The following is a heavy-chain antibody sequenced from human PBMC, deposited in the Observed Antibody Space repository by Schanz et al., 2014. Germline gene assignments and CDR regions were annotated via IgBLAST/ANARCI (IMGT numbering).Heavy chain of an antibody. V-gene: IGHV3-66*01. D-gene: IGHD3-10*01. CDR3: ARDGNYYGSRNYYKTPYYFDY. Sequence: EAQLVESGGGFVQPGGSLGLSCVVSGFTVSSDHMSWVRQAPGKGLEWVSTIYASGATYYADSVKRRFTISRDISKNTLHLQVTSLRAEDTAIYYCARDGNYYGSRNYYKTPYYFDYWGQGTLXTVSS. CDR1: GFTVSSDH. CDR2: IYASGAT. J-gene: IGHJ4*02.